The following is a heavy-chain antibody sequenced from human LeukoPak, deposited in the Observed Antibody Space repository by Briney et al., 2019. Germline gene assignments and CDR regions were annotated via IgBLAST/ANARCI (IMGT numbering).Heavy chain of an antibody. V-gene: IGHV4-38-2*02. Sequence: SETLSLTCTVSGGSISSGYYWGWIRQPPGKGLECIGSIYHSGSTYYNPSLKSRVTISVDTSKNQFSLKLSSVTAADTAVYYCARVPGYGPQYYFDYWGQGTLVTVSS. CDR1: GGSISSGYY. D-gene: IGHD5-18*01. CDR2: IYHSGST. J-gene: IGHJ4*02. CDR3: ARVPGYGPQYYFDY.